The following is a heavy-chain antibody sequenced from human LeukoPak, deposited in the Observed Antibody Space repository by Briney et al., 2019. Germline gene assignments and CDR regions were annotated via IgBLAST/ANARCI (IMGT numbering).Heavy chain of an antibody. CDR3: AKDENPGMAVAGTAADY. J-gene: IGHJ4*02. CDR1: GFTFSRYG. V-gene: IGHV3-30*18. CDR2: ISYDASNK. Sequence: PGGSLRLSCAASGFTFSRYGMHRVRQAPGKGLEWVALISYDASNKYYADSVKGRFTISRDKSKNTLYLQMNSLRVEDTAVYYCAKDENPGMAVAGTAADYWGQGTLVTVSS. D-gene: IGHD6-19*01.